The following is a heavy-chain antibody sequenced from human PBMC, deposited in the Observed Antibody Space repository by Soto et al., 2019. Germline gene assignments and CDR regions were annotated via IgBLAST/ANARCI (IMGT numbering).Heavy chain of an antibody. CDR1: GYTFTSYY. J-gene: IGHJ4*02. D-gene: IGHD6-13*01. CDR2: INPSGGST. V-gene: IGHV1-46*01. Sequence: GASVKVSCKASGYTFTSYYMHWVRQAPGQGLEWMGIINPSGGSTSYAQKFQGRVTMPRDTSTSTVYMELSSLRSEDTAVYYCARDGIAAAGKTMYYFDYWGQGTLVTVSS. CDR3: ARDGIAAAGKTMYYFDY.